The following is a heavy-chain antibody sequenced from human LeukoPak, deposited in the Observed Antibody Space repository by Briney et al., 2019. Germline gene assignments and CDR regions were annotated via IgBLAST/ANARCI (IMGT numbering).Heavy chain of an antibody. CDR2: INPSGGST. D-gene: IGHD1-14*01. CDR1: GYTFTSYY. CDR3: AREPPDRDGMDV. V-gene: IGHV1-46*01. J-gene: IGHJ6*02. Sequence: ASVKVSCKASGYTFTSYYMHWVRQAPGQGLEWMGIINPSGGSTSYAQKFQGRVTMTRDTSTSSVYMELSSLRSEDTAVYYCAREPPDRDGMDVWGQGTTVTVSS.